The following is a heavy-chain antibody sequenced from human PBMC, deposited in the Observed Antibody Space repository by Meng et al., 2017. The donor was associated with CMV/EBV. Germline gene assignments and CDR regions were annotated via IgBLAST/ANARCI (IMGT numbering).Heavy chain of an antibody. D-gene: IGHD3-22*01. CDR1: GYTFTSYG. CDR2: ISAYNGNT. Sequence: ASVKVSCKASGYTFTSYGISWVRQAPRQGLEWMGWISAYNGNTNSAQKLQGRVTMTTDTSTSTAYMELRSLRSDDTAVYYCARRYYDSSEQYYFDYWGQGTLVTVSS. V-gene: IGHV1-18*01. CDR3: ARRYYDSSEQYYFDY. J-gene: IGHJ4*02.